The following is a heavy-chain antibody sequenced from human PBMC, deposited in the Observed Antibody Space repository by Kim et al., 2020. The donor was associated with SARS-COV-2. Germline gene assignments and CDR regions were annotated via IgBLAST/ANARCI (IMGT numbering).Heavy chain of an antibody. Sequence: SETLSLTCTVSGGSISSSSYYWGWIRQPPGKGLEWIGSIYYSGSTYYNPSLKSRVTISVDTSKNQFSLKLSSVTAADTAVDYCSSGYDYSYWGQGTLVT. CDR2: IYYSGST. D-gene: IGHD5-12*01. J-gene: IGHJ4*02. CDR1: GGSISSSSYY. V-gene: IGHV4-39*01. CDR3: SSGYDYSY.